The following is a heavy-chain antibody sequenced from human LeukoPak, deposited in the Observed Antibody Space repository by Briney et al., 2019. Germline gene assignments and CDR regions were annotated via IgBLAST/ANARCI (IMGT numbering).Heavy chain of an antibody. CDR2: ISSSSSHI. CDR3: ARDVQMLRQWVEWISFDY. CDR1: GFTFNNYH. Sequence: PGGSLRLSRAASGFTFNNYHMNWVRQAPGKGLEWVSSISSSSSHIYYAESVKGRFTISRDNAKNSLYLQMNSLRAEDTAVYYCARDVQMLRQWVEWISFDYWGQGTLVTVSS. V-gene: IGHV3-21*01. D-gene: IGHD6-19*01. J-gene: IGHJ4*02.